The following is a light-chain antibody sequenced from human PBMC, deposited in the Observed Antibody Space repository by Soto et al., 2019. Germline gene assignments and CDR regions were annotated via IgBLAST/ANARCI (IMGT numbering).Light chain of an antibody. CDR3: KQYNRWPFK. Sequence: EIVMTQSPATLSVSPGERATLSCRASQSVNSKLAWYQQKAGQPPRLLIYGASIRATGVPARFSGSGTEFTITISSMQSEDFAVYYCKQYNRWPFKFGPGTKVDI. CDR2: GAS. J-gene: IGKJ3*01. V-gene: IGKV3-15*01. CDR1: QSVNSK.